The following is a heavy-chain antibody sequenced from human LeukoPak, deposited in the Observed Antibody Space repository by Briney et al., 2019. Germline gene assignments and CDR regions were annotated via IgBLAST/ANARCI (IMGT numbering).Heavy chain of an antibody. CDR3: ARGPRFWSGYLGAYYYYMDV. D-gene: IGHD3-3*01. CDR1: GGTFSSYD. V-gene: IGHV1-69*05. CDR2: IIPIFGTA. J-gene: IGHJ6*03. Sequence: SVKVSCKASGGTFSSYDISWVRQAPGQGLERMGGIIPIFGTANYAQKFQGRVTITTDESTSTAYMELSSLRSEDTAVYYCARGPRFWSGYLGAYYYYMDVWGKGTTVTVSS.